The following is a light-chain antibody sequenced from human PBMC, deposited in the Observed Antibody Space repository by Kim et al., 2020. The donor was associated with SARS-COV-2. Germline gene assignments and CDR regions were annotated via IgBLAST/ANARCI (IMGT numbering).Light chain of an antibody. CDR2: EVS. Sequence: QSALTQPPSASGSPGQSVTISCTGTSSDVGGYDYVSWYQQHPGKAPKLIIYEVSQRPSGVPDRFSGSKSGNTASLTVSGLQTEDEADYYCSSYGGSINNDGVFGGGPQLTVL. J-gene: IGLJ3*02. CDR3: SSYGGSINNDGV. CDR1: SSDVGGYDY. V-gene: IGLV2-8*01.